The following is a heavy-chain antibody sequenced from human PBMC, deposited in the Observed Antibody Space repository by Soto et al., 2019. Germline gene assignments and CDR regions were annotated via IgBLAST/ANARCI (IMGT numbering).Heavy chain of an antibody. CDR1: GYSFSNYW. CDR3: ARRRASDVSLHYAPYGMDV. Sequence: PGESLKISCKGSGYSFSNYWIGWVRQMPGKGLEWMGIIYPGDSDTRYSPSFQGQVTISADKSISTAYLQWSSLKASDTAIYYCARRRASDVSLHYAPYGMDVWGQGTTVTVSS. CDR2: IYPGDSDT. D-gene: IGHD3-16*01. J-gene: IGHJ6*02. V-gene: IGHV5-51*01.